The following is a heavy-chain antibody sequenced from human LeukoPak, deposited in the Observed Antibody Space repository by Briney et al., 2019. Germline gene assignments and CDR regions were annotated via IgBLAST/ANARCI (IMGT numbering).Heavy chain of an antibody. CDR2: IYYSGST. J-gene: IGHJ5*02. D-gene: IGHD3-10*01. Sequence: SETLSLTCTVSGGSINSSSYYWGWIRQPPGKGLEWIGSIYYSGSTYYNPSLKSRVTISVDTSKNQFSLKLSSVTAADTAVYYCARSPMVRGRIWFDPWGQGTLVTVSS. V-gene: IGHV4-39*07. CDR1: GGSINSSSYY. CDR3: ARSPMVRGRIWFDP.